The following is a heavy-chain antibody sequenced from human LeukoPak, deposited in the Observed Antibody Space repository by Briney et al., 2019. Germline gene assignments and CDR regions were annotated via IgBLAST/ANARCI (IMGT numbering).Heavy chain of an antibody. CDR1: GFTFSSYA. J-gene: IGHJ4*02. CDR3: AKDPFYYYGSGSDYFDY. Sequence: GGSLRLSCAASGFTFSSYAMSWVRQAPGKGLEWVSAISGSGGSTYYADSVKGRFTISRDNSKNTLYLQMNSLRAEDTAVYYCAKDPFYYYGSGSDYFDYWGQGTLVTVSS. D-gene: IGHD3-10*01. CDR2: ISGSGGST. V-gene: IGHV3-23*01.